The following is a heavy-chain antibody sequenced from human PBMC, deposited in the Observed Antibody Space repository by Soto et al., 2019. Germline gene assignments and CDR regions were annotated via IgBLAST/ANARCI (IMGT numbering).Heavy chain of an antibody. J-gene: IGHJ3*02. D-gene: IGHD3-3*01. V-gene: IGHV3-11*01. CDR1: GFTFSDYY. CDR3: AREVLRFLEWFPDAFDI. Sequence: GGSLRLSCAASGFTFSDYYMSWIRQAPGKGLEWVSYISSSGSTIYYADSVKGRFTISRDNAKNSLYLQMNSLRAEDTAVYYCAREVLRFLEWFPDAFDIWGQGTMVTVSS. CDR2: ISSSGSTI.